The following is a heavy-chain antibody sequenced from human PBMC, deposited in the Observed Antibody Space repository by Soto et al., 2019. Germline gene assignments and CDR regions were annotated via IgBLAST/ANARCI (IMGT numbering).Heavy chain of an antibody. CDR3: ARDRRGYSTSA. CDR1: GFVFESYD. V-gene: IGHV3-30-3*01. D-gene: IGHD5-18*01. J-gene: IGHJ5*02. CDR2: VSYDGSNK. Sequence: GGSLRLSCVASGFVFESYDMHWVRQAPGKGLEWVATVSYDGSNKYFADSVKGRFTISRDNSKNTMTLHMNSLRPDDTGLYYCARDRRGYSTSAWGQGTLVTVSS.